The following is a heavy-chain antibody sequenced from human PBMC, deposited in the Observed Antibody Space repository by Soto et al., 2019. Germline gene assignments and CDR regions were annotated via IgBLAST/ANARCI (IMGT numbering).Heavy chain of an antibody. CDR3: ARLLYYDYVWGSYAYLDY. Sequence: SETLSLTCTFSGGSINSSSYDWGWIRQPPGKGLEWIGSIYYSGSTYYNPSLKSRVTISVDTSKNQFSLKLSSVTAADTAVYYCARLLYYDYVWGSYAYLDYWVKGTLVPVSS. V-gene: IGHV4-39*01. CDR1: GGSINSSSYD. CDR2: IYYSGST. D-gene: IGHD3-16*01. J-gene: IGHJ4*02.